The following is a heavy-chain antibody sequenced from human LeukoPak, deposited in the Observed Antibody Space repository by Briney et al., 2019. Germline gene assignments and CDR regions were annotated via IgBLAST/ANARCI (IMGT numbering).Heavy chain of an antibody. CDR3: ARAARQSDF. J-gene: IGHJ4*02. CDR1: GFTFSNYW. V-gene: IGHV3-7*01. Sequence: GGSLRLSCAASGFTFSNYWMTWVRQAPGKGLEWVANIKQDESEKYYVDSVKGRFTISRDNAKNSLYLQTNSLRVEDTAVYYCARAARQSDFWGQGTLVTVSS. D-gene: IGHD6-6*01. CDR2: IKQDESEK.